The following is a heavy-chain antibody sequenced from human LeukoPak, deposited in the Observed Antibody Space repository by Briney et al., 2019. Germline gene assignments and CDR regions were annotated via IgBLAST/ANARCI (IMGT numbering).Heavy chain of an antibody. CDR2: MYYSGSS. Sequence: SETLSLTCTVSGDSVSSSGYFWAWIRQPPGKGQEWIGSMYYSGSSYYNPSLKSRVTISVDTSKNQFSLKLSSVTAADTAMYYCARHVGIGKYCFDYWGQGTLVTVSS. CDR3: ARHVGIGKYCFDY. J-gene: IGHJ4*02. D-gene: IGHD4-23*01. CDR1: GDSVSSSGYF. V-gene: IGHV4-39*01.